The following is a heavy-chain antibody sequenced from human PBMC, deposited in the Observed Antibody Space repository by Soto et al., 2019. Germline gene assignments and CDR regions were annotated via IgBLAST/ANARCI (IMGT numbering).Heavy chain of an antibody. CDR2: ISESGTTI. D-gene: IGHD3-22*01. CDR3: TRSDYDTSGYTDY. CDR1: GFAFSAYY. Sequence: QVHLMESGGGLVKPGGSLRLSCAASGFAFSAYYMSWIRQAPGKGLEWLSYISESGTTIYYADSVKGRFTISRDNAKNYLYLQMNSLRVEDTAVYYCTRSDYDTSGYTDYWGQGTLGTVSS. J-gene: IGHJ4*02. V-gene: IGHV3-11*01.